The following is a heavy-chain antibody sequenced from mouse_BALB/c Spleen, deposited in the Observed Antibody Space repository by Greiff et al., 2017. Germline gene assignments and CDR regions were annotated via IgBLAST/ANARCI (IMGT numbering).Heavy chain of an antibody. D-gene: IGHD2-1*01. CDR3: ASLLFYAMDY. V-gene: IGHV3-2*02. Sequence: EVKLMESGPGLVKPSQSLSLTCTVTGYSITSDYAWNWIRQFPGNKLEWMGYISYSGSTSYNPSLKSRISITRYTSKNQFFLQLNSVTTEDTATYYCASLLFYAMDYWGQGTSVTVSS. CDR2: ISYSGST. CDR1: GYSITSDYA. J-gene: IGHJ4*01.